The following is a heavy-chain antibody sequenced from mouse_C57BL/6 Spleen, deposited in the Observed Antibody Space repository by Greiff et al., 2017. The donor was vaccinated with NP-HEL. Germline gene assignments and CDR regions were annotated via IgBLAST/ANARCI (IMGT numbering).Heavy chain of an antibody. CDR3: ARSHYGSSSYWYFDV. CDR2: ISDGGSYT. D-gene: IGHD1-1*01. J-gene: IGHJ1*03. CDR1: GFTFSSYA. Sequence: EVQLQESGGGLVKPGGSLKLSCAASGFTFSSYAMSWVRQTPEKRLEWVATISDGGSYTYYPDNVKGRFTISRDNAKNNLYLQMSHLKSEDTAMYYCARSHYGSSSYWYFDVWGTGTTVTVSS. V-gene: IGHV5-4*01.